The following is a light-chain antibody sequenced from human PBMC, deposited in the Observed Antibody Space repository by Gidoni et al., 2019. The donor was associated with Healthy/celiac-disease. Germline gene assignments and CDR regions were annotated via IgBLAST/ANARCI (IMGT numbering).Light chain of an antibody. Sequence: EIVLTQSPATLSLSPGERATLSCRASQSVSSYLAWYQQKPGQAPRLLIYDASNRATGIPARFSGRGSGTDFTLTISSLEREDFAVYYCQQRSNWLTFGGGTKVEIK. CDR3: QQRSNWLT. V-gene: IGKV3-11*01. CDR2: DAS. CDR1: QSVSSY. J-gene: IGKJ4*01.